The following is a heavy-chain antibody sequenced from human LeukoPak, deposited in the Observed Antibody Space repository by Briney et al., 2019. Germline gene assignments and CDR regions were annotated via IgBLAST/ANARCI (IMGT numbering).Heavy chain of an antibody. V-gene: IGHV4-59*01. CDR3: ARAPGKRYSSGWYVFWFDP. CDR1: GGSISSYY. Sequence: SETLSLTCTVSGGSISSYYWSWIRQPPGKGLEWIGYIYDSGTTNYNPSLNSRVTISVDTSKNQFSLRLSSVTAADTAVYYCARAPGKRYSSGWYVFWFDPWGQGTLVTVSS. D-gene: IGHD6-19*01. J-gene: IGHJ5*02. CDR2: IYDSGTT.